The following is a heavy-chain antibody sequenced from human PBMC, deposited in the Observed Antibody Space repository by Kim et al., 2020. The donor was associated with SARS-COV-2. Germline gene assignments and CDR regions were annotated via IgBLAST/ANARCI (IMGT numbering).Heavy chain of an antibody. V-gene: IGHV4-59*01. D-gene: IGHD3-9*01. CDR2: IYYSGST. CDR1: GGSISSYY. J-gene: IGHJ4*02. Sequence: SETLSLTCTVSGGSISSYYWSWIRQPPGKGLEWIGYIYYSGSTNYNPSLKSRVTISVDTSKNQFSLKLSSVTAADTAVYYCARVREVSVLRYFDWLPIPAYYFDYWGQGTLVTVSS. CDR3: ARVREVSVLRYFDWLPIPAYYFDY.